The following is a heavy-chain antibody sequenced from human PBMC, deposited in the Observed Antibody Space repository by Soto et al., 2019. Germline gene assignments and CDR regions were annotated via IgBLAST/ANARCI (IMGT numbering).Heavy chain of an antibody. CDR2: IKLDGSER. D-gene: IGHD6-13*01. Sequence: GGSLRLSCEASGFTSSSYWMSWVRQAPGKGLEWVANIKLDGSERYYVDSVRGRFTISRGNAKNSLFLQMDSLRAEDTAVYYCARAVKLAVPAATGYFDFWGQGTLVTVSS. CDR3: ARAVKLAVPAATGYFDF. CDR1: GFTSSSYW. J-gene: IGHJ4*03. V-gene: IGHV3-7*03.